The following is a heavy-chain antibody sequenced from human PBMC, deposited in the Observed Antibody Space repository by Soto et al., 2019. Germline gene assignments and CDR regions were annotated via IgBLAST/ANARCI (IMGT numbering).Heavy chain of an antibody. J-gene: IGHJ5*02. Sequence: QTHLQESGPGLVKPSETLSLTCHVSGGSFSSSSYYWGWIRQPPGKGLEWIGSLYYSGTTYYNPSLKSRVTISVDRTKNQFSLNLTSVTAADMAVYYCERHSGYSSNWGEFDPWGQGTLVTVSS. CDR3: ERHSGYSSNWGEFDP. CDR2: LYYSGTT. V-gene: IGHV4-39*01. D-gene: IGHD5-18*01. CDR1: GGSFSSSSYY.